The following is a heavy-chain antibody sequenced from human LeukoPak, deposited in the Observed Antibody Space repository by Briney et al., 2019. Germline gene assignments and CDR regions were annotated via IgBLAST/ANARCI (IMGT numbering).Heavy chain of an antibody. J-gene: IGHJ4*02. CDR1: GGSISSYY. D-gene: IGHD1-26*01. Sequence: SETLSLTCTVSGGSISSYYWSWVRQPPGKGLEWIGYVYYSGSTNYNPSLKSRVTISVDTSKNQFSLKLTSVTAADTAVYYCARGDSGSFSQFDCWGQGTLVTVSS. V-gene: IGHV4-59*01. CDR2: VYYSGST. CDR3: ARGDSGSFSQFDC.